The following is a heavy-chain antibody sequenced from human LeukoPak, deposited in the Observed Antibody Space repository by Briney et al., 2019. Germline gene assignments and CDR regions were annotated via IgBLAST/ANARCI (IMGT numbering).Heavy chain of an antibody. V-gene: IGHV3-21*01. CDR1: GCTLSHHN. Sequence: GGAHRLSYEPSGCTLSHHNMNWVRQAPGERRDWVSSILTSDSNMYYADSVKGRFTISRDNAKNSLFLQMNSLRDEDTAVYYCVRDGWLDYWGQGTQVTVSS. CDR2: ILTSDSNM. J-gene: IGHJ4*02. CDR3: VRDGWLDY. D-gene: IGHD5-24*01.